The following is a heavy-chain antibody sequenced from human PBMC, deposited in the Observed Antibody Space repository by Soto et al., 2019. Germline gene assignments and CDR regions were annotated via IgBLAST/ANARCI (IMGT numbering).Heavy chain of an antibody. Sequence: GGSLRLSCAASGFTVSSNYMSWVRQAPGKGLEWVSVIYSGGSTYYADSVKGRFTISRDNSKNTLYLQMNSLRAEDTAVYYCARICSSTSCYKDYFDYWGQGTLVTVSS. D-gene: IGHD2-2*02. CDR1: GFTVSSNY. V-gene: IGHV3-66*01. CDR3: ARICSSTSCYKDYFDY. CDR2: IYSGGST. J-gene: IGHJ4*02.